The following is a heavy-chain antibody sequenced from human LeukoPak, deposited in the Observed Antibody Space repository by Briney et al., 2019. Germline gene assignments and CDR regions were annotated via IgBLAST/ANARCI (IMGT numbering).Heavy chain of an antibody. CDR3: ARARLYGSGSYYNFDY. CDR1: GYTFTGYY. V-gene: IGHV1-18*04. D-gene: IGHD3-10*01. J-gene: IGHJ4*02. Sequence: ASVKVSCKASGYTFTGYYMHWVRQAPGQGLEWMGWISAYNGNTNYAQKLQGRVTMTTDTSTSTAYMELRSLRSDDTAVYYCARARLYGSGSYYNFDYWGQGTLVTVSS. CDR2: ISAYNGNT.